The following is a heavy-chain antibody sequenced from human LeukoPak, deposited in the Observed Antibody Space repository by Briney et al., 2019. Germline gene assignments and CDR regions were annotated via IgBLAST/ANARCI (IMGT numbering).Heavy chain of an antibody. V-gene: IGHV4-30-2*01. CDR3: ARGAPYYDFWSGYFY. Sequence: PSQTLSLTCTVSGGSLSSGGYYWSWIRQPPGKGLEWIGYIYHSGSTYYNPSLKSRVTISVDRSKNQFSLKLSSVTAADTAVYYCARGAPYYDFWSGYFYWGQGTLVTVSS. D-gene: IGHD3-3*01. J-gene: IGHJ4*02. CDR1: GGSLSSGGYY. CDR2: IYHSGST.